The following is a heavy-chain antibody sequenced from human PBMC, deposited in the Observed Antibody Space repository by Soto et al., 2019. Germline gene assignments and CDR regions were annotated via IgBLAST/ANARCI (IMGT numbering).Heavy chain of an antibody. J-gene: IGHJ6*02. CDR1: GFTFSSYA. Sequence: PGGSLRLSCAASGFTFSSYAMHWVRQAPGKGLEWVAVISYDGSNKYYADSVKGRFTISRDNSKNTLYLQMNSLRAEDTAVYYCASAPDTAMGEYYYYGMDVWGQGTTVTVSS. D-gene: IGHD5-18*01. CDR3: ASAPDTAMGEYYYYGMDV. CDR2: ISYDGSNK. V-gene: IGHV3-30-3*01.